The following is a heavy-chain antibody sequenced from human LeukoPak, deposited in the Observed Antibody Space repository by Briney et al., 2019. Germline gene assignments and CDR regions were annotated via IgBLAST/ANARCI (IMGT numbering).Heavy chain of an antibody. CDR3: ARTGLPAAIPRTP. CDR2: ISGYNSNT. CDR1: GSTFTSYG. V-gene: IGHV1-18*01. J-gene: IGHJ5*02. D-gene: IGHD2-2*02. Sequence: ASVTVSFKSSGSTFTSYGISWVRQAPGQGLEWMGWISGYNSNTNYAQKLQGRVTMTTDTSTSTAYMELRSLRSDDTAVYYCARTGLPAAIPRTPWGQGTLVTVSS.